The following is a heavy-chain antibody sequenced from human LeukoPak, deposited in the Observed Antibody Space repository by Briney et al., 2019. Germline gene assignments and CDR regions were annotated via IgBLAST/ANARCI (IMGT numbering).Heavy chain of an antibody. D-gene: IGHD1-7*01. CDR1: GFTFSSSA. Sequence: GGSLRLSCAASGFTFSSSAVHWVRQASGKGLEWVGRIRGKANSYATAYAASVKGRFTISRDDSKNTAYLQMNSLKTEDTAVYYCTKNFGYYYYMDVWGKGTTVTVSS. CDR2: IRGKANSYAT. V-gene: IGHV3-73*01. CDR3: TKNFGYYYYMDV. J-gene: IGHJ6*03.